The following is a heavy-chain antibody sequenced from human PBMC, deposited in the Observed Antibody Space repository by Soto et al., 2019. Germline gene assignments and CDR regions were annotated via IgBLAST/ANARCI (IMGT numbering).Heavy chain of an antibody. Sequence: PSETLSLTCSVSGASISSYYYAWIRQTPGWVLFWIVFFYFGCIIIYILSFKILVIISVDTSKNLFSVRLSSVPAADTAVYYCARAYYDTKGYSLDPWGLGTLVTVSS. D-gene: IGHD3-16*01. CDR3: ARAYYDTKGYSLDP. V-gene: IGHV4-59*01. J-gene: IGHJ5*02. CDR1: GASISSYY. CDR2: FYFGCII.